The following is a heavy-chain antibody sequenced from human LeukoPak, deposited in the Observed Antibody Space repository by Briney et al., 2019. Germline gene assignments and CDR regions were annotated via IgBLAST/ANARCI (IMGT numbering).Heavy chain of an antibody. V-gene: IGHV3-9*01. CDR3: AKDISPRIAAGGMDNRFDP. CDR2: IDWNSGSI. D-gene: IGHD6-13*01. Sequence: PGRSLRLSCAASGFTFDDYAMHWVRQAPGKGLEWVSGIDWNSGSIGYADSVKGRFTISRDSAKKSLYLQMNSLRPEDTALYYCAKDISPRIAAGGMDNRFDPWGQGTLVTVSS. CDR1: GFTFDDYA. J-gene: IGHJ5*02.